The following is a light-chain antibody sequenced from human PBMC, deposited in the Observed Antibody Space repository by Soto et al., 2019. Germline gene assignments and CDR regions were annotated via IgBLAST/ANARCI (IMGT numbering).Light chain of an antibody. V-gene: IGKV1-17*01. J-gene: IGKJ1*01. CDR3: LQHDSYPRT. Sequence: DIQMTQSPSSLSASVGDRITITCRASQVIGNDLGWFQQKPGKAPKRLIYAASSLQSGVPSRFSGSGSGTEFTLTISSLQPEDFATYYCLQHDSYPRTFGQGTKVEIK. CDR2: AAS. CDR1: QVIGND.